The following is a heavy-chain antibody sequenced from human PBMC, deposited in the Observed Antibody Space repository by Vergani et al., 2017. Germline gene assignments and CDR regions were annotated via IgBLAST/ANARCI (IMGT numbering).Heavy chain of an antibody. V-gene: IGHV3-21*01. CDR3: ASNWAAAGNSPFDY. Sequence: EVQLVESGGGLVKPGGSLRLSCAASGFTFRSYSMNWVRHAPGKGLEWVSSISSSSSYIYYADSVKGRFTISRDNAKNSLYLQMNSLRAEDTAVYYCASNWAAAGNSPFDYWGQGTLVTVSS. CDR2: ISSSSSYI. CDR1: GFTFRSYS. D-gene: IGHD6-13*01. J-gene: IGHJ4*02.